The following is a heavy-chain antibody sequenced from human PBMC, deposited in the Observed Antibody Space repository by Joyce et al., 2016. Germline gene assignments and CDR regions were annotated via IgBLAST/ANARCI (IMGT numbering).Heavy chain of an antibody. CDR2: IDSAGNSV. Sequence: EVRLVESGGGLVRPGGSLRLSCTASGFIFSDYRMTWARQATGKGPEFLSFIDSAGNSVQWADSVKGRSTFSRDNAKKSLDMQINDLRVEDTAVYYCARVGDGWFDYWGRGTLVIVSS. V-gene: IGHV3-48*01. CDR1: GFIFSDYR. J-gene: IGHJ5*01. CDR3: ARVGDGWFDY.